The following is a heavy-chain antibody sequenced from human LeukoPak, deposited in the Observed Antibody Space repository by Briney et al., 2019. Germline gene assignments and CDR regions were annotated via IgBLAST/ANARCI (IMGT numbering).Heavy chain of an antibody. J-gene: IGHJ6*02. CDR2: IHSGGST. V-gene: IGHV3-53*01. CDR1: GFTVSSNY. D-gene: IGHD3-3*01. CDR3: ARDGFLEAYGMDV. Sequence: GGSLRLSCAASGFTVSSNYMSWVRQAPGKGLEWVSVIHSGGSTYYADSVKGRFTISRDNAKNSLYLQMNSLRDEDTAVYYCARDGFLEAYGMDVWGQGTTVTVSS.